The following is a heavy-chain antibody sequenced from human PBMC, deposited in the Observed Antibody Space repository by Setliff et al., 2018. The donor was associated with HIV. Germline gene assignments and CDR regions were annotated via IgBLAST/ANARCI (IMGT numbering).Heavy chain of an antibody. CDR3: TSPNYYDSSGYYFDY. J-gene: IGHJ4*02. CDR2: IRSKAYGGAT. CDR1: GFTFGGYA. D-gene: IGHD3-22*01. Sequence: TGGSLRLSCTASGFTFGGYAMSWVRQAPGKGLEWVGFIRSKAYGGATEYAASVKGRFTISRDDSKSISYLQMNSLKTEDTAVYYCTSPNYYDSSGYYFDYWGQGTLVTVSS. V-gene: IGHV3-49*04.